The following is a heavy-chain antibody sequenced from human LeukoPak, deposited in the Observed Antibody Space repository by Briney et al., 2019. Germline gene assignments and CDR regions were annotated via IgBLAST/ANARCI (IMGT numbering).Heavy chain of an antibody. D-gene: IGHD2-2*02. CDR3: ARTCSSSSCYMVH. CDR2: ISVYNGNT. Sequence: RASVKVSCKASGYTFANFGITWVRQAPGQGLEWMGWISVYNGNTNYAQNLQGRVTLTTDTSTSTAYMELGSLRSDDTALYYCARTCSSSSCYMVHWGQGTLVTVSS. V-gene: IGHV1-18*01. CDR1: GYTFANFG. J-gene: IGHJ4*02.